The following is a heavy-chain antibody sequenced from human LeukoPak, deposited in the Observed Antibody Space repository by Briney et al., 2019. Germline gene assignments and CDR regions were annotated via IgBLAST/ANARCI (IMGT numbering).Heavy chain of an antibody. Sequence: ASVKVSCKASGYTFTGYYMHWVRQAPGQGLEWMGWINPNSGGTNYAQKFQGRVTMTRDTSISTAYMELSRLRSDDTAVYYCARGPGIVVAPAAIIDYWGQGTLVTVSS. D-gene: IGHD2-2*01. CDR3: ARGPGIVVAPAAIIDY. CDR1: GYTFTGYY. J-gene: IGHJ4*02. V-gene: IGHV1-2*02. CDR2: INPNSGGT.